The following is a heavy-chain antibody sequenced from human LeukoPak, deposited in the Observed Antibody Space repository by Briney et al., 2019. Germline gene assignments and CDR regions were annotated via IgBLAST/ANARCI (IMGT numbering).Heavy chain of an antibody. D-gene: IGHD2-2*02. J-gene: IGHJ6*03. CDR2: ISHSGST. CDR1: GGSFSGYY. V-gene: IGHV4-34*01. Sequence: SETLSLTCAVYGGSFSGYYWSWIRQPPGKGLEWIGEISHSGSTNYNPSLKSRVTISVDTSKNQFSLKLSSVTAADTAVYYCARGGCSSTSCYSSYYYYYYMDVWGKGTTVTVSS. CDR3: ARGGCSSTSCYSSYYYYYYMDV.